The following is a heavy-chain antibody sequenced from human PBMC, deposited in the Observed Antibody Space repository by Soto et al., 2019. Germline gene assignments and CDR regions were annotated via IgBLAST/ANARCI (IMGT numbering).Heavy chain of an antibody. D-gene: IGHD3-22*01. CDR2: IIPIFGTA. V-gene: IGHV1-69*13. Sequence: ASVKVSCKASGGTFSSYAISWVRQAPGQGLEWMGGIIPIFGTANYAQKFQGRVTITADESTSTAYMELSSLRSEDTAVYYCASNDGTYLVVITSYYFDYWGQGTLVTVSS. CDR1: GGTFSSYA. J-gene: IGHJ4*02. CDR3: ASNDGTYLVVITSYYFDY.